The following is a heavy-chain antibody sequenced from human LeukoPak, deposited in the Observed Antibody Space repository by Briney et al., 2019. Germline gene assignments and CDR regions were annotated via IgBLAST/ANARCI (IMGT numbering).Heavy chain of an antibody. J-gene: IGHJ4*01. D-gene: IGHD3-10*01. CDR3: AKLSLSGRSQSADY. Sequence: GGSLRLSCVASGLTFNSHSMSWVRQAPGMGLEWVSVVSTNGDVTFYADSVKGRFTISRDNSKNTLFLQMNSLRAEDTAVYYCAKLSLSGRSQSADYWGQEPWSPSPQ. CDR1: GLTFNSHS. CDR2: VSTNGDVT. V-gene: IGHV3-23*01.